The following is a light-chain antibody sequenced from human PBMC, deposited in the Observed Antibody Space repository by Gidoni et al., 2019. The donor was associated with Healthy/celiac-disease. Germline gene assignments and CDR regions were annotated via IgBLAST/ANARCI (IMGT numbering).Light chain of an antibody. Sequence: RVTITCRASQSISSYLNWYQQKPGKAPKLLIYAASSLQSGDPSRFSGSGSGTDFTLTISSLQPEDFATYYCQQSYSTETFGQGTKVEIK. J-gene: IGKJ1*01. CDR2: AAS. CDR3: QQSYSTET. CDR1: QSISSY. V-gene: IGKV1-39*01.